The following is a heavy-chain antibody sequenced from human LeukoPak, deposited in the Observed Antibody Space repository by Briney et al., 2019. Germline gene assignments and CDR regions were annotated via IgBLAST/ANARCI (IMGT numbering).Heavy chain of an antibody. J-gene: IGHJ4*02. CDR1: GFTFDDYT. Sequence: TGGSLRLSCAASGFTFDDYTMPWVRQAPGKGLEWVSLISWDGLTTYYADSVKGRFTISRDNSKNFLYLQMNSLRTEDTALYYCAKDSTSYADLDYWGQGTLVTVSS. CDR2: ISWDGLTT. V-gene: IGHV3-43*01. CDR3: AKDSTSYADLDY. D-gene: IGHD4-17*01.